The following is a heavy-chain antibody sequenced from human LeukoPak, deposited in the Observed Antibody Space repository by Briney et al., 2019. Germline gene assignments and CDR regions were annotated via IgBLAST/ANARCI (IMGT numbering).Heavy chain of an antibody. Sequence: GGSLRLSCAASGFTFSSFWMSWVRHAPGKGLEWVANIKRDGGDKYYVDSVKGRFSISRDNAKNSLYLHMNSLRAEDTAVYYCARGDEYTTSPGGQGTLVTVS. D-gene: IGHD2-2*02. CDR2: IKRDGGDK. V-gene: IGHV3-7*05. CDR1: GFTFSSFW. CDR3: ARGDEYTTSP. J-gene: IGHJ4*02.